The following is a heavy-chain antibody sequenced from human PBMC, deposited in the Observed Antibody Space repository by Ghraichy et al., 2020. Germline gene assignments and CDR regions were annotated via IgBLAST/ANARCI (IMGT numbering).Heavy chain of an antibody. J-gene: IGHJ4*02. CDR3: ARVDTAMVLDY. V-gene: IGHV4-4*02. D-gene: IGHD5-18*01. CDR1: GGSISSSNW. CDR2: IYHSGST. Sequence: ESLNISCAVSGGSISSSNWWSWVRQPPGKGLEWIGEIYHSGSTNYNPSLKSRVIISVDKSKNQFSLKLSSVTAADTAVYYCARVDTAMVLDYWGQGTLVTVSS.